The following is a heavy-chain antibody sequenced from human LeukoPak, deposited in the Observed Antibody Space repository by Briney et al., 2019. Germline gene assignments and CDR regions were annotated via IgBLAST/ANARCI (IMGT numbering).Heavy chain of an antibody. Sequence: GASVKVSCRASGYTFTSYTINWVRQAPGQGLEWMGWISVHNGNTKYAQKLQDRVTLTTDTSTSTAYMELRSLRSADTAVYYCARDRMILGVPFDYWGQGTLVTVSS. V-gene: IGHV1-18*01. CDR1: GYTFTSYT. J-gene: IGHJ4*02. D-gene: IGHD3-10*01. CDR2: ISVHNGNT. CDR3: ARDRMILGVPFDY.